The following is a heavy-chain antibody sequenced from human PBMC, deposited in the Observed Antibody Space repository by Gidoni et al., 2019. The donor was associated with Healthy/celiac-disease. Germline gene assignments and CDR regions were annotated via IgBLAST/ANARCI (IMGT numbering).Heavy chain of an antibody. J-gene: IGHJ4*02. CDR3: ARGGRGEDFDY. Sequence: QVQRVESGGGGVQPGRSLRRSWAAAGCTFSSYAMHWVRQAPGKGLEWVAVISYDGSNKYYADSVKGLFTISRDNSKNTLYLQMNSLRAEDTAVYYCARGGRGEDFDYWGQGTLVTVSS. D-gene: IGHD3-10*01. V-gene: IGHV3-30-3*01. CDR2: ISYDGSNK. CDR1: GCTFSSYA.